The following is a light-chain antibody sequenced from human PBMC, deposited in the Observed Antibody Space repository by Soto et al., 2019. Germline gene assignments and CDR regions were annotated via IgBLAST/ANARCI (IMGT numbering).Light chain of an antibody. Sequence: EIVMTQSPGTLSVSPGERATLSFRASQSVRSNLAWYQQKPGQAPRLLIYEASTRATGIPARFSGSGSGTEFTLTISSLQSEDFAVYHCHQYNNWPPFTFGPGTKVDI. CDR3: HQYNNWPPFT. CDR2: EAS. J-gene: IGKJ3*01. V-gene: IGKV3-15*01. CDR1: QSVRSN.